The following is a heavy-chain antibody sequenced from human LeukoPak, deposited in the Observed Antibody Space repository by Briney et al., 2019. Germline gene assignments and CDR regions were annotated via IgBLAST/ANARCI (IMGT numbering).Heavy chain of an antibody. D-gene: IGHD2-15*01. V-gene: IGHV1-69*13. CDR1: GGTFSSYA. CDR2: IIPIFGTA. CDR3: ARSFGYCSGGSCYDPRTLQINWFDP. Sequence: ASVKVSCKASGGTFSSYAISWVRQAPGQGLEWMGGIIPIFGTANYAQKFQGGVTITADESTSTAYMELSSPRSEDTAVYYCARSFGYCSGGSCYDPRTLQINWFDPWGQGTLVTVSS. J-gene: IGHJ5*02.